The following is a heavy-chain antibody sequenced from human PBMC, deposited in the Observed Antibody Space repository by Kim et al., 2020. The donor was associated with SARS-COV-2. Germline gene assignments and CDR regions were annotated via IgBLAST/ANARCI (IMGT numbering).Heavy chain of an antibody. D-gene: IGHD2-21*01. CDR3: ARGLIGSAVSSFDFGLDV. CDR2: INHSGST. Sequence: SETLSLTCAVYGGSFSDHYWSWIRQPPGKGLEWVGEINHSGSTNYHSSLKSRVIISLDTSTSQFSLNLRSVTAADTAVFYCARGLIGSAVSSFDFGLDV. CDR1: GGSFSDHY. V-gene: IGHV4-34*01. J-gene: IGHJ6*01.